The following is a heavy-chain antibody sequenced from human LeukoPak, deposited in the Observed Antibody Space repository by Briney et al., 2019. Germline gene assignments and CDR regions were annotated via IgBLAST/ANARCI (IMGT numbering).Heavy chain of an antibody. CDR3: AEVESSYCRI. D-gene: IGHD3-10*01. V-gene: IGHV3-23*01. J-gene: IGHJ4*02. Sequence: GGSLRLSCVGSGLTFGNYGMNWVRQAPGEGLEWVSSIGGSGSTTYYADSVRGRFTISRDNSKNSMYLQMSSLSSEDTAIYYCAEVESSYCRIWGQGTLVTVSS. CDR1: GLTFGNYG. CDR2: IGGSGSTT.